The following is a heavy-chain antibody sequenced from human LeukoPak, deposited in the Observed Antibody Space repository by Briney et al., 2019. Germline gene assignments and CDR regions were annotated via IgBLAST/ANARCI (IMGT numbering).Heavy chain of an antibody. V-gene: IGHV4-30-2*01. Sequence: SETLSLTCTVSGGSISSGGYYWSWIRQPPGKGLEWIGYIYHNGSTYYNPSLKSRVTISVDRSKNQFSLKLSSVTAADTAVYYCAREVISAFDIWGQGTMVTVSS. J-gene: IGHJ3*02. CDR1: GGSISSGGYY. CDR3: AREVISAFDI. CDR2: IYHNGST. D-gene: IGHD2-21*01.